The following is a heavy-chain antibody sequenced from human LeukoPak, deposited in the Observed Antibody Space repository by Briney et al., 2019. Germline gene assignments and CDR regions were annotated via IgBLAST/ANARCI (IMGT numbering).Heavy chain of an antibody. CDR3: ARVGPQQLLGFLGY. J-gene: IGHJ4*02. D-gene: IGHD6-13*01. Sequence: GGSLRLSCAASAFTFSSYAMSWVRQAPGKGLEWVSAISGSDGTTYYADSVKGRFTISRDNSKNTLYLQMNSLRAEDTAVYYCARVGPQQLLGFLGYWGQGTLVTVSS. V-gene: IGHV3-23*01. CDR2: ISGSDGTT. CDR1: AFTFSSYA.